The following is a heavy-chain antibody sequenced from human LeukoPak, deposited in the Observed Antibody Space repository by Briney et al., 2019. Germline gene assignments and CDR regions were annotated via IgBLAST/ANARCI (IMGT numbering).Heavy chain of an antibody. CDR1: GYTFTSYG. CDR2: ISAYNGNT. Sequence: ASVKVSCKASGYTFTSYGISWVRQAPGQGLEWMGWISAYNGNTNYAQKFQGRVIMTWDTSISTAYMELSSLTSDDTAVYYCVRVPQRVPHNWFDPWGQGTLVTVSS. V-gene: IGHV1-18*01. D-gene: IGHD1-1*01. J-gene: IGHJ5*02. CDR3: VRVPQRVPHNWFDP.